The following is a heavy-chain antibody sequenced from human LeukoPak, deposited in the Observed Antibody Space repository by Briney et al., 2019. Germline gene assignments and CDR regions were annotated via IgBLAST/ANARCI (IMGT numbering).Heavy chain of an antibody. CDR1: GYPINNDYY. Sequence: SETLSLTCGVSGYPINNDYYWGWGRQPPGKGLEGICSLSHPDSTYYNPSLKSRVTMSVDTSRNPFSLRLSFVTAADTAVYYCARQYDSYFYYYLDLWGTGTTVTVSS. D-gene: IGHD2-2*01. CDR2: LSHPDST. J-gene: IGHJ6*03. V-gene: IGHV4-38-2*01. CDR3: ARQYDSYFYYYLDL.